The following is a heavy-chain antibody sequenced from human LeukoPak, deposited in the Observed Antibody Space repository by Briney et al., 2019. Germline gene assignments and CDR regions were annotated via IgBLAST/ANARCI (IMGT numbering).Heavy chain of an antibody. Sequence: GGSLRLSCAASGFTFSSCSMNWVRQAPGKGLEWVSSISSSSSYIYYADSVKGRFTISRDNAKNSLYLQMNSLRAEDTAVYYCASWSSQWLAIDYWGQGTLVTVSS. CDR2: ISSSSSYI. D-gene: IGHD6-19*01. CDR3: ASWSSQWLAIDY. J-gene: IGHJ4*02. CDR1: GFTFSSCS. V-gene: IGHV3-21*01.